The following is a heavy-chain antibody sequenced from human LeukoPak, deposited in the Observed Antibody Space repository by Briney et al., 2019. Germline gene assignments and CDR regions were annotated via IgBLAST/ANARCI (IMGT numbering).Heavy chain of an antibody. J-gene: IGHJ4*02. CDR1: GYTFTSHG. CDR2: IIPILGIA. Sequence: VPSVKVSCKASGYTFTSHGISWVRQAPGQGLEWMGRIIPILGIANYAQKFQGRVTITADKSTSTAYMELSSLRSEDTAVYYCARGSYSGSSLFDYWGQGTLVTVSS. CDR3: ARGSYSGSSLFDY. D-gene: IGHD1-26*01. V-gene: IGHV1-69*04.